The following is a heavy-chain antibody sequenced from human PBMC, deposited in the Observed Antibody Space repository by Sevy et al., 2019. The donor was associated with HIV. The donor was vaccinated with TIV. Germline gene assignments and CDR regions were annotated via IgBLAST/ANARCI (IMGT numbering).Heavy chain of an antibody. CDR1: GGSISSYY. CDR2: IYYSGST. Sequence: SETLSLTCTVSGGSISSYYWSWIRQPPGKGLEWIGYIYYSGSTNYNPSLKSRVTISIDTSKNQFSLKLRSVNAADTAVYYCARVSSDDFWGGYYIYYYYYGMDVWGQGTTVTVSS. V-gene: IGHV4-59*01. D-gene: IGHD3-3*01. J-gene: IGHJ6*02. CDR3: ARVSSDDFWGGYYIYYYYYGMDV.